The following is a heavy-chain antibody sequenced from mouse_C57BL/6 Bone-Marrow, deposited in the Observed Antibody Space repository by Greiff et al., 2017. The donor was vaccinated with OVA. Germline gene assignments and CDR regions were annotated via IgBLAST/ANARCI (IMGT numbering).Heavy chain of an antibody. D-gene: IGHD2-4*01. CDR2: IWTGGGT. CDR1: GFSLTSYA. V-gene: IGHV2-9-1*01. Sequence: QVQLKESGPGLVAPSQRLSITCTVSGFSLTSYAISWVRQPPGKGLEWLGVIWTGGGTNYNSALKSRLSISKDNSKSQVFLKMNSLQTDDTARYYCARLPIYYDYDEDFDYWGQGTTLTVSS. CDR3: ARLPIYYDYDEDFDY. J-gene: IGHJ2*01.